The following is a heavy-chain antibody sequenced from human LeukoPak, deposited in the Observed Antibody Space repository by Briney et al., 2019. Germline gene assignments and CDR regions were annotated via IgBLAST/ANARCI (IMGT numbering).Heavy chain of an antibody. J-gene: IGHJ5*02. CDR2: ISSSSSYI. V-gene: IGHV3-21*01. CDR1: GFTFSSYS. CDR3: ARRAGGLARNNWFDP. D-gene: IGHD3-16*01. Sequence: GGSLGLSCAASGFTFSSYSMNWVRQAPGKGLEWVSSISSSSSYIYYADSVKGRFTISRDNAKNSLYLQMNSLRAVDTAVYYCARRAGGLARNNWFDPWGQGTLVTVSS.